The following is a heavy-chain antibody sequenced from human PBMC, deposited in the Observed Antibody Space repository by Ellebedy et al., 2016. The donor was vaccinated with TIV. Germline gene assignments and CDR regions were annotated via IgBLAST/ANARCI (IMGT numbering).Heavy chain of an antibody. Sequence: PGGSLRLSCAASGFAVRSNYMSWVRQAPGKGLEWVSVIYSSGNTDYADSVKGRFTVSRDNSKNTVYLQMNSLRADDTAVYYCAATHDYYDTRGFAFEYWGQGTLVTVSS. D-gene: IGHD3-22*01. CDR1: GFAVRSNY. V-gene: IGHV3-53*01. CDR3: AATHDYYDTRGFAFEY. CDR2: IYSSGNT. J-gene: IGHJ4*02.